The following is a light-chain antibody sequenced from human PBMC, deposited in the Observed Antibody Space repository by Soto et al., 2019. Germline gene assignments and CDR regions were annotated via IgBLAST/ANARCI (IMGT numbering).Light chain of an antibody. J-gene: IGKJ4*01. CDR2: GAS. CDR3: QQYNKWPPLT. V-gene: IGKV3-15*01. CDR1: RSVSSS. Sequence: IVLTQSPGTLSLSPGERATLSCRASRSVSSSYLAWYQQKPGQAPRLLIYGASTRATGIPARFSGSGSGTEFTLTISSLQSEDLAVYYCQQYNKWPPLTFGGGTKVEIK.